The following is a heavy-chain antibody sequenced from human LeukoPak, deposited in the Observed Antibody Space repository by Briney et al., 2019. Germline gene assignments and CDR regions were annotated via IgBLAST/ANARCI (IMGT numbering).Heavy chain of an antibody. CDR2: IKPDGSEK. Sequence: GGSLRLSCVASGFTLSSYWMTGVRQAPGKGLEWVANIKPDGSEKYFVDSVRGRFTISRDNVMNSLYLHMNSLRDDDTAVYYCVRGSSGTAVRGVSWAWFDPWGQGTLVTVSS. V-gene: IGHV3-7*05. CDR1: GFTLSSYW. CDR3: VRGSSGTAVRGVSWAWFDP. J-gene: IGHJ5*02. D-gene: IGHD3-10*01.